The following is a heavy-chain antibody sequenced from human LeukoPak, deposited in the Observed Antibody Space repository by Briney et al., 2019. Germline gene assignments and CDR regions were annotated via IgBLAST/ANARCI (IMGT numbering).Heavy chain of an antibody. Sequence: ASVKVSCKASGYTFTSYGISWVRQAPGQGLEWMGLISAYNGNTNYAQKLQGRVTMTTDTSTSTAYMELRSLGSDDTAVYYCARDLDYYDILTGFHTTFYYYYGMDVWGQGTTVTVSS. D-gene: IGHD3-9*01. J-gene: IGHJ6*02. CDR1: GYTFTSYG. CDR2: ISAYNGNT. CDR3: ARDLDYYDILTGFHTTFYYYYGMDV. V-gene: IGHV1-18*01.